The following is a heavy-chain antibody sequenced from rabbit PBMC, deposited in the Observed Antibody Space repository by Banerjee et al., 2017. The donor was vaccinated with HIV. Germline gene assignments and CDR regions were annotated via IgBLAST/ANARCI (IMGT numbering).Heavy chain of an antibody. Sequence: QSLEESGGDLVKPGASLTLTCTASGFSFSNTYYICWVRQAPGKGLEWIGCIYVGGSVNTYYASWAKGRFTITKTSSTTVALQVASLTAADTATYFCVRDIAQYAGYVGYGYGGFNLWGPGTLSPS. CDR3: VRDIAQYAGYVGYGYGGFNL. V-gene: IGHV1S40*01. D-gene: IGHD6-1*01. J-gene: IGHJ4*01. CDR1: GFSFSNTYY. CDR2: IYVGGSVNT.